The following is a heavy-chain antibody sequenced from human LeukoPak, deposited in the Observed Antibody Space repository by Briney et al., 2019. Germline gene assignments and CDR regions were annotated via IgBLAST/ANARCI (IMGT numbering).Heavy chain of an antibody. J-gene: IGHJ5*02. Sequence: SETLSLTCTVSGGSINRYYWNWIRQPPGKGLEWIGYIYYSGSTSYNPSLESRVTISVDTSKNQFSLKLSSVTAADTAVYYCARGKNHYGDYVYWFDPWGQGTLVTVSS. CDR2: IYYSGST. CDR1: GGSINRYY. CDR3: ARGKNHYGDYVYWFDP. D-gene: IGHD4-17*01. V-gene: IGHV4-59*01.